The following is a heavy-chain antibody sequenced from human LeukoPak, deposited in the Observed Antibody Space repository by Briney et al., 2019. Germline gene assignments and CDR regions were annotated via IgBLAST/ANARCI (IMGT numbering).Heavy chain of an antibody. J-gene: IGHJ5*02. D-gene: IGHD2-2*01. CDR3: ARGGKGYHNWFGP. CDR2: INHSGST. Sequence: SETLSLTCAVYGGSFSGYYWSWIRQPPGKGLEWIGEINHSGSTNYNPSLKSRVTISVDTSKNQFSLKLSSVTAADTAVYYCARGGKGYHNWFGPWGQGTLVTVSS. CDR1: GGSFSGYY. V-gene: IGHV4-34*01.